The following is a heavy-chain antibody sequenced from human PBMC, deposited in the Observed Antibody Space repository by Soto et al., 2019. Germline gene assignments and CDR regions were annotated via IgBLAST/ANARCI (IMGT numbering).Heavy chain of an antibody. Sequence: PGGSLRLSCAASGFTFSSYGMHWVRKPPGTGLEWVAVIWYDGSNKYYSDSVKGRFTISRDNSMNTLYLQMNRLRAEDTAVYYCARDRSYSNPPGLGYGMDVWGQGTTVTGSS. D-gene: IGHD4-4*01. V-gene: IGHV3-33*01. CDR1: GFTFSSYG. J-gene: IGHJ6*02. CDR2: IWYDGSNK. CDR3: ARDRSYSNPPGLGYGMDV.